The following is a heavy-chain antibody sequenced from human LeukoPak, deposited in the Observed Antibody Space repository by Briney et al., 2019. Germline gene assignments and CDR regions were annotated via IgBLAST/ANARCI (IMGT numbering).Heavy chain of an antibody. Sequence: GASVKVSCKASGYTFTGHYMHWVRQAPGQGLEWMGWINPNRGGTNYAQKFQGRVTMTRDTSISTAYMELSRLRSDDTAVYYCARQRIGGYSGYDFDYWGQGTLVTVSS. CDR3: ARQRIGGYSGYDFDY. CDR1: GYTFTGHY. V-gene: IGHV1-2*02. CDR2: INPNRGGT. J-gene: IGHJ4*02. D-gene: IGHD5-12*01.